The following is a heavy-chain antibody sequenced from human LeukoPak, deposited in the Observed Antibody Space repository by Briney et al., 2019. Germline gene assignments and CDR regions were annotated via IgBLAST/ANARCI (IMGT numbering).Heavy chain of an antibody. V-gene: IGHV4-61*10. D-gene: IGHD5-18*01. CDR2: IYYSGST. J-gene: IGHJ4*02. CDR1: GGSISSGSYY. CDR3: ARESGYSYGTGFDY. Sequence: SQTLSLTCTVSGGSISSGSYYWSWIRQPAGKGLEWIGYIYYSGSTNYNPSLKSRVTISVDTSKNQFSLKLSSVTAADTAVYYCARESGYSYGTGFDYWGQGTLVTVSS.